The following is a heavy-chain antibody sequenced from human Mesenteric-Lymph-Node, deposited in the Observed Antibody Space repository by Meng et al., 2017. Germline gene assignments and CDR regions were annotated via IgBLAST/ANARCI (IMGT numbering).Heavy chain of an antibody. J-gene: IGHJ5*02. CDR2: ISGTGGNT. D-gene: IGHD6-19*01. CDR3: AKMEPGWYVKT. V-gene: IGHV3-23*01. Sequence: EVRLLESGGGLVQPGGLLRLSCAVSGIIFSGYAMSWVRQAPGKGLEWVAPISGTGGNTYYADSVKGRFTVSRDNPKNTLYLQMNSLRVDDTAVYYCAKMEPGWYVKTWGQGTLVTVSS. CDR1: GIIFSGYA.